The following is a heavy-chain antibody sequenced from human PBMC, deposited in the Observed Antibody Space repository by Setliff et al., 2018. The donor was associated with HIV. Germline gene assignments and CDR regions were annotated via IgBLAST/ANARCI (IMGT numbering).Heavy chain of an antibody. CDR1: GGTFSSYA. V-gene: IGHV1-69*13. D-gene: IGHD2-21*02. CDR3: AEGGLGGGDYYFDF. CDR2: IVPIFGTA. Sequence: SVKVSCKASGGTFSSYAVGYLRQAPGQGLEWMGGIVPIFGTANYAQKFQGRVTITADESTSTAYMELKSLRSEDTAVYYCAEGGLGGGDYYFDFWGQGTLVTVSS. J-gene: IGHJ4*02.